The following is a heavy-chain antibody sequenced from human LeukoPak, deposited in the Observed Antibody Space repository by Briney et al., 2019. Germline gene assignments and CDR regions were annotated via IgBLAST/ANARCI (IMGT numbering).Heavy chain of an antibody. CDR2: ISSSSSYI. CDR1: GFTFSSYS. Sequence: GGSLRLSCAASGFTFSSYSMNWVRQAPGKGLEWVSSISSSSSYISYADSVKGRFTISRDNSKNTLYLQMNSLRAEDTAVYYCAKDQSMQLVRYFFPDYWGQGTLVTVSS. D-gene: IGHD6-6*01. CDR3: AKDQSMQLVRYFFPDY. V-gene: IGHV3-21*01. J-gene: IGHJ4*02.